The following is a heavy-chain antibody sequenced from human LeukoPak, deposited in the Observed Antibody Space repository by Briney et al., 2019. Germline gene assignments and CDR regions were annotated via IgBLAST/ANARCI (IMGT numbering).Heavy chain of an antibody. Sequence: PGGSLRLSCAASGFTFDDYAMHWVRQAPGKGLEWVSGISWNSGSIGYADSVKGRFTISRDNAKNSLYLQMNSLRAEDTALYYCAKELRRYCSSTSCYITDYWGQGTLVTVSS. V-gene: IGHV3-9*01. CDR1: GFTFDDYA. CDR3: AKELRRYCSSTSCYITDY. CDR2: ISWNSGSI. J-gene: IGHJ4*02. D-gene: IGHD2-2*02.